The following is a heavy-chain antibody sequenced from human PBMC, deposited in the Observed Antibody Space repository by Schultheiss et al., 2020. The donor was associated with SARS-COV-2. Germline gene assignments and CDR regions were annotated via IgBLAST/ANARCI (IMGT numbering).Heavy chain of an antibody. J-gene: IGHJ4*02. CDR1: GGSFSDYS. CDR3: ARSNGVAAAGLGGAY. CDR2: IYHSGST. D-gene: IGHD6-13*01. V-gene: IGHV4-34*01. Sequence: SETLSLTCAVFGGSFSDYSWSWIRQPPGKGLEWIGEIYHSGSTNFNPSLRSRVSMSVDTSKNQFSLKLSSVTAADTAVYYCARSNGVAAAGLGGAYWGQGTLVTVSS.